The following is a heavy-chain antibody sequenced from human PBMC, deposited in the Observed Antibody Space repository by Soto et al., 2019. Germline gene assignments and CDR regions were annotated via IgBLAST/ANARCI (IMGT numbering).Heavy chain of an antibody. V-gene: IGHV3-15*01. CDR3: TAIVVVPAAIEGERDFDY. CDR2: IKSKTDGGTT. J-gene: IGHJ4*02. D-gene: IGHD2-2*01. Sequence: PGGSLRLSCAASGFTFSNAWMSWVRQAPGKGLEWVGRIKSKTDGGTTDYAAPVKGRFTISRDDSKNTLYLQMNSLKTEDTAVYYCTAIVVVPAAIEGERDFDYWGQGTLVTVSS. CDR1: GFTFSNAW.